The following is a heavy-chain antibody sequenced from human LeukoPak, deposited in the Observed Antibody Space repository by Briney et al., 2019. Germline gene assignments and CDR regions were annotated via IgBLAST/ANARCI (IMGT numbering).Heavy chain of an antibody. CDR1: GYTFTSYG. V-gene: IGHV1-18*01. CDR3: ARNRDSDILTGYANWFDP. J-gene: IGHJ5*02. Sequence: SVKVSCKASGYTFTSYGISWVRQAPGQGLEWMGWISAYNGNTNYAQKLQGRVTMTTDTSTSTAYMELRSLRSDDTAVYYCARNRDSDILTGYANWFDPWGQGTLVTVSS. CDR2: ISAYNGNT. D-gene: IGHD3-9*01.